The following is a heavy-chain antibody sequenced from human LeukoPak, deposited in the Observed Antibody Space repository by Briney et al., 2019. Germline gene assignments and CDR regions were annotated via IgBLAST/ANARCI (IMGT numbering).Heavy chain of an antibody. CDR1: GYSISSGHF. J-gene: IGHJ4*02. V-gene: IGHV4-38-2*02. CDR3: ASHSGGYAY. CDR2: IYYSDT. Sequence: SETLSLTCTVSGYSISSGHFWGWIRQPPGKGLEWIGYIYYSDTYYNPSLKSRVTISADTSKNQFSLRLNSVTAADTAVYYCASHSGGYAYWGQGTLVTVSS. D-gene: IGHD5-12*01.